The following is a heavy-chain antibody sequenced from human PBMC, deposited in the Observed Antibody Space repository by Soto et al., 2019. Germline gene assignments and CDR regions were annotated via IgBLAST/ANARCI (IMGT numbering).Heavy chain of an antibody. J-gene: IGHJ4*02. CDR3: ARTWIQLWPRLCYFDY. V-gene: IGHV3-11*01. Sequence: PGGSLRLSCAASGFTFSDYYMSWIRQAPGKGLEWVSYISSSGSTIYYADSVKGRFTISRDNAKNSLYLQMNSLRAEDTAVYYCARTWIQLWPRLCYFDYWGQGTLVTVSS. D-gene: IGHD5-18*01. CDR1: GFTFSDYY. CDR2: ISSSGSTI.